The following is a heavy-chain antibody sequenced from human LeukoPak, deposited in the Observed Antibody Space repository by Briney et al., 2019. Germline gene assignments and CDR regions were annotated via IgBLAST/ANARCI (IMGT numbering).Heavy chain of an antibody. V-gene: IGHV4-59*01. J-gene: IGHJ5*02. CDR2: IFHSGST. CDR3: AGRPVNNRFDP. D-gene: IGHD1-26*01. Sequence: SETLSLTCTVSGGSITSYYWSWIRQPPGKGLEWIGYIFHSGSTNYNPSLKSRVIISVDTSKNQFSLKLSSVTAADTAVYYCAGRPVNNRFDPWGQGTLVTVSS. CDR1: GGSITSYY.